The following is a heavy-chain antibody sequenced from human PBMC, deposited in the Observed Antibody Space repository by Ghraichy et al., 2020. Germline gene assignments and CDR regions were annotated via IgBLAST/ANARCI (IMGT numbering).Heavy chain of an antibody. J-gene: IGHJ4*02. V-gene: IGHV1-3*01. D-gene: IGHD5-24*01. CDR2: INAGNGNT. Sequence: ASVKVSCKASGYTFTSYAMHWVRQAPGQRLEWMGWINAGNGNTKYSQKFQGRVTITRDTSASTAYMELSSLRSEDTAVYYCARVVDGYNPYYFDYWGQGTLVTVSS. CDR1: GYTFTSYA. CDR3: ARVVDGYNPYYFDY.